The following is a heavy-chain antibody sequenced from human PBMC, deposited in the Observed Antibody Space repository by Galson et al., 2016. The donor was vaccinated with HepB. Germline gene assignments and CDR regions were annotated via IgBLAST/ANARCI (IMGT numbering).Heavy chain of an antibody. J-gene: IGHJ5*02. CDR2: FIPLFGAS. CDR3: ARAVGDANSLPGLFDP. Sequence: SVKVSCKASGVSFTTHGISWVRQAPGQGLEWMGQFIPLFGASNYAHEFQGRVTITADESTSTAYMELSSLRSEDTAVYYCARAVGDANSLPGLFDPWGQGTLVIVSS. CDR1: GVSFTTHG. V-gene: IGHV1-69*13. D-gene: IGHD4/OR15-4a*01.